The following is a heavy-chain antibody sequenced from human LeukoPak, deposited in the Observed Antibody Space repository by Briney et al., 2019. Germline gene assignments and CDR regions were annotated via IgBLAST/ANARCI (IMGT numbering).Heavy chain of an antibody. CDR3: ARGKVWYGELEDAYYFDS. CDR1: GGSFSDDY. J-gene: IGHJ4*02. Sequence: PSETLSLTCAVSGGSFSDDYWTWIRQPPGKGLEWIGDINHSGNTNYNPSLKSRVTTSLHTSKNQFSLKLSSVTAADTAVYYCARGKVWYGELEDAYYFDSWGQGTLVTVSS. V-gene: IGHV4-34*01. D-gene: IGHD3-10*01. CDR2: INHSGNT.